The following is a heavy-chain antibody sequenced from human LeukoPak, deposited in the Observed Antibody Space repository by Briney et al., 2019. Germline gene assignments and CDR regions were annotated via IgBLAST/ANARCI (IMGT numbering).Heavy chain of an antibody. D-gene: IGHD3-10*01. CDR2: INPSGGST. V-gene: IGHV1-46*01. Sequence: ASVKVSCKASGYTFTNYGISWVRQAPGQGLEWMGIINPSGGSTSYAQKFQGRVTMTRDTSTSTVYMELSSLRSEDTAVYYCARDPGDSLPWYYFDYWGQGTLVTVSS. CDR1: GYTFTNYG. J-gene: IGHJ4*02. CDR3: ARDPGDSLPWYYFDY.